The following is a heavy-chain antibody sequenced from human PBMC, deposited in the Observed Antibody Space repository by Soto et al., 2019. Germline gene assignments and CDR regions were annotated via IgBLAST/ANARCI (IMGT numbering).Heavy chain of an antibody. D-gene: IGHD6-19*01. V-gene: IGHV4-39*02. Sequence: PSETLSLTCTVSGGSISSSSYYWGWIRQPPGKGLEWIGSIYYSGSTYYNPSLKSRVTISVDTSKNQFSLKLSSVTAADTAVYYCAGEAGTGSWFDPWGQGTLVTVSS. CDR1: GGSISSSSYY. J-gene: IGHJ5*02. CDR3: AGEAGTGSWFDP. CDR2: IYYSGST.